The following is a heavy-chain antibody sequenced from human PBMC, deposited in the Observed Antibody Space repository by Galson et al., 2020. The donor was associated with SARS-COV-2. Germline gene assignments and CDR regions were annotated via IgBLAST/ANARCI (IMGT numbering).Heavy chain of an antibody. V-gene: IGHV1-46*01. CDR1: GYTFTSYY. J-gene: IGHJ6*03. D-gene: IGHD2-15*01. CDR2: INPSGGST. CDR3: ARGTVVVVAATLFRMDG. Sequence: ASVKVSCKASGYTFTSYYMHWVRQAPGQGLEWMGIINPSGGSTSYAQKFQGRVTMTRDTSTSTVYMELSSLRSEDTAVYSWARGTVVVVAATLFRMDGGGKWTTVTVSS.